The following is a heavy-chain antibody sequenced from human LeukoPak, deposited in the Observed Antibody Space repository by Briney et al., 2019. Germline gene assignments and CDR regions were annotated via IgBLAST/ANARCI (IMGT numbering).Heavy chain of an antibody. D-gene: IGHD3-9*01. J-gene: IGHJ5*02. CDR3: ARLTGYSSESWFDP. V-gene: IGHV4-59*01. CDR2: IYYSGST. Sequence: SETLSLTCTVSGGSISSYYWSWIRQPPGKGLEWIGYIYYSGSTNYNPSLKSRVTISVDTSKNQFSPKLSSVTAADTAVYYCARLTGYSSESWFDPWGQGTLVTVSS. CDR1: GGSISSYY.